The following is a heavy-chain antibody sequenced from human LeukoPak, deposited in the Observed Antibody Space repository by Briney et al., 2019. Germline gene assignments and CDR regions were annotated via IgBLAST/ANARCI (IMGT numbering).Heavy chain of an antibody. CDR3: ATNPYYDILTGPDAFDI. CDR2: IYYSGST. J-gene: IGHJ3*02. V-gene: IGHV4-31*03. Sequence: LQTLSLTCTVSGGSISSGGYYWSWIRQHPGKGLEWIGYIYYSGSTYYNPSLKSRVTISVDTSKNQFSLKLSSVTAADTAVYYCATNPYYDILTGPDAFDIWGQGTMVTVSS. CDR1: GGSISSGGYY. D-gene: IGHD3-9*01.